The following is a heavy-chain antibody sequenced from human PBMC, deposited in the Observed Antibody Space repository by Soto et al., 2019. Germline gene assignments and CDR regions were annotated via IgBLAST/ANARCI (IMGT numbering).Heavy chain of an antibody. D-gene: IGHD3-3*01. CDR3: AREEFAPSSGYLDYYYYYGMDV. V-gene: IGHV3-33*01. CDR2: IWYDGSNK. Sequence: GGSLRLSCAASGFTFSSYGMHWVRQAPGKGLEWVAVIWYDGSNKYYADSVKGRFTISRDNSKNTLYLQMNSLRAEDTAVYYCAREEFAPSSGYLDYYYYYGMDVWGQGTTVTVSS. J-gene: IGHJ6*02. CDR1: GFTFSSYG.